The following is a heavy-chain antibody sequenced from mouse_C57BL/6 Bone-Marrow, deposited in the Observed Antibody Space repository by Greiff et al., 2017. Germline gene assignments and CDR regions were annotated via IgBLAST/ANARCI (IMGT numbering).Heavy chain of an antibody. D-gene: IGHD2-2*01. CDR2: IFPGSGST. CDR1: GYTFTDYY. J-gene: IGHJ1*03. CDR3: ARERNYGYPYWYFDV. Sequence: VQLQQSGPELVKPGASVKISCKASGYTFTDYYINWVKQRPGQGLEWIGWIFPGSGSTYYNEKFKGKATLTVDKSSSTAYMLLSSLTSEDSAVYFGARERNYGYPYWYFDVWGTGTTVTVSS. V-gene: IGHV1-75*01.